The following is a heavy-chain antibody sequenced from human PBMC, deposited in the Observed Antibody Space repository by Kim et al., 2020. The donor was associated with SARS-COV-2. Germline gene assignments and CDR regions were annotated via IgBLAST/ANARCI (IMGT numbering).Heavy chain of an antibody. J-gene: IGHJ4*02. CDR2: IRSKAYGGTT. D-gene: IGHD2-2*01. CDR1: GFTFGDYA. Sequence: GGSLRLSCTASGFTFGDYAMSWVRQAPGKGLEWVGFIRSKAYGGTTEYAASVKGRFTIPRDDSKSIAYLQMNSLKTEDTAVYYCTRVGGTNQLGIEYYFDYWGQGTLVTASS. V-gene: IGHV3-49*04. CDR3: TRVGGTNQLGIEYYFDY.